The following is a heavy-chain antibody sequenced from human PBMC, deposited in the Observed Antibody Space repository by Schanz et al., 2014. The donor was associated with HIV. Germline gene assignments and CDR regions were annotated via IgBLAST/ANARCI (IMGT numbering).Heavy chain of an antibody. D-gene: IGHD5-12*01. CDR1: GYTFTTYG. CDR3: AREPNYSGLES. CDR2: INPNSGGA. J-gene: IGHJ4*01. V-gene: IGHV1-2*02. Sequence: QVQLVQSGAEVKKPGASVKVSCKASGYTFTTYGITWVRQAPGQGLEWMGWINPNSGGADSAQKFQGRVTMTRDTSISTAYLELSRLRSDDTAVYYCAREPNYSGLESWGHGTLVTVSS.